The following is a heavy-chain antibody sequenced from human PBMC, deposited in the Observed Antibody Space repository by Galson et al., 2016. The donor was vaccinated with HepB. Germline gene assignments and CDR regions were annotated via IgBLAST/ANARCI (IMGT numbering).Heavy chain of an antibody. J-gene: IGHJ4*02. CDR1: GFDFDDYD. V-gene: IGHV3-9*01. Sequence: SLRLSCAASGFDFDDYDMHWVRQAPGKGLEWVASISRHSGSISYADSVKGRFTISRDDAKNSLYLQIYSLRVDDTAFYYCVKDLEDSMGYYFFDDWGQGTLVTVSS. CDR2: ISRHSGSI. D-gene: IGHD3-22*01. CDR3: VKDLEDSMGYYFFDD.